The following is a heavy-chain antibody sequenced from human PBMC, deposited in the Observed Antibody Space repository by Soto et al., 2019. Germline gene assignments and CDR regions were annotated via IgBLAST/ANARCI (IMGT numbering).Heavy chain of an antibody. D-gene: IGHD2-2*01. Sequence: ESGGGLVQPGGSLKLSCAASGLTFSGSAMHWVRQASGKGLEWVGRIRSKVNSYATEYAASVKGRFTISRDDSKNTAYLQMNSLKTEDTAVYYCTRHADLGYCSSTSCYDFDYWGQGTLVTVSS. J-gene: IGHJ4*02. V-gene: IGHV3-73*01. CDR3: TRHADLGYCSSTSCYDFDY. CDR2: IRSKVNSYAT. CDR1: GLTFSGSA.